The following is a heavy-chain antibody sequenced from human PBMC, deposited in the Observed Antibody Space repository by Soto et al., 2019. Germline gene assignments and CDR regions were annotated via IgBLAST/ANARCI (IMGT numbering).Heavy chain of an antibody. D-gene: IGHD3-22*01. Sequence: GASVKVSCKASGGTFSSYAISWVRQAPGQGLEWMGGIIPIFGTANYAQKFQGRVTITADKSTSTAYMELSSLRSEDTAVYYCARDLGDDSSGYEEPDFDYWGQGTLVTVSS. CDR3: ARDLGDDSSGYEEPDFDY. CDR1: GGTFSSYA. J-gene: IGHJ4*02. CDR2: IIPIFGTA. V-gene: IGHV1-69*06.